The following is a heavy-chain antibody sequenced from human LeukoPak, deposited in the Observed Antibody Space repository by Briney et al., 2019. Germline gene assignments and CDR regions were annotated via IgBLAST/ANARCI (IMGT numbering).Heavy chain of an antibody. Sequence: PGRSLRLSCAASGFTFRTYGMHWVRQAPGKGLEWVAVIWYDGSNKYYADSVKGRFTISRDNSKNTLYLQMNSLRAEDTAVYYCAKTQDNWSEGFYFDYWGQGTLVTVSS. CDR1: GFTFRTYG. V-gene: IGHV3-33*06. D-gene: IGHD1-20*01. J-gene: IGHJ4*02. CDR3: AKTQDNWSEGFYFDY. CDR2: IWYDGSNK.